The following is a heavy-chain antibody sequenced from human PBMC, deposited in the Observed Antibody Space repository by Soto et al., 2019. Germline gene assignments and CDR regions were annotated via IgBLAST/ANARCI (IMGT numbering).Heavy chain of an antibody. D-gene: IGHD5-18*01. CDR3: ARSPFAMVWGYRSFFDY. Sequence: PSETLSLTCAVYGGSFSGYYWSWIRQPPGKGLEWIGEINHSGSTNYNPSLKSRVTISVDTSKNQFSLKLSSVTAADTAVYYCARSPFAMVWGYRSFFDYWGQGTQVTVSS. CDR2: INHSGST. J-gene: IGHJ4*02. CDR1: GGSFSGYY. V-gene: IGHV4-34*01.